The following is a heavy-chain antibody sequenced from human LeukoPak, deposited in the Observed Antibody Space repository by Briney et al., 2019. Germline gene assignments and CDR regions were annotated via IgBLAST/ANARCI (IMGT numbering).Heavy chain of an antibody. Sequence: SETLSLTCTVSGGSISSYYWSWIRQPPGKGLEWIGYIYYSGSTNYNPSLKSRVTISVDTSKNQFSLKLSSVTAADTAVYYCARVHDYGDLYFDYWDQGTLVTVSS. CDR1: GGSISSYY. V-gene: IGHV4-59*01. D-gene: IGHD4-17*01. CDR3: ARVHDYGDLYFDY. J-gene: IGHJ4*02. CDR2: IYYSGST.